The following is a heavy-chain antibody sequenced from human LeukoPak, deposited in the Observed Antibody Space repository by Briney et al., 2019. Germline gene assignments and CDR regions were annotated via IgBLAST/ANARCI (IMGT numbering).Heavy chain of an antibody. CDR2: INSDGSST. J-gene: IGHJ6*02. V-gene: IGHV3-74*01. CDR3: ARDHVVGLWPYYYGMDV. CDR1: VFTLSSYW. Sequence: GGSLRLSCAASVFTLSSYWMHWVRQVPGKGLVWVSRINSDGSSTSYADSVKGRFTISRDNVKNTLYLQMKSLRAEDTAVYYCARDHVVGLWPYYYGMDVWGQGTTVTVSS. D-gene: IGHD5-18*01.